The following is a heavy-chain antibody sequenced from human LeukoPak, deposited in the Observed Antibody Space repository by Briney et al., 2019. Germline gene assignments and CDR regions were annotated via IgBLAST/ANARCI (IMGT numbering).Heavy chain of an antibody. D-gene: IGHD2-2*01. CDR2: ISSSGSTI. V-gene: IGHV3-48*03. CDR1: GFTFSSYE. Sequence: GGSLRLSCAASGFTFSSYEMNWVRQAPGKGLEWVSYISSSGSTIYYADSVKGRFTISRDNAKNSLYLQMNSLRAEDTAVYYCARERSSYYYYMDVWGKGTTVTISS. J-gene: IGHJ6*03. CDR3: ARERSSYYYYMDV.